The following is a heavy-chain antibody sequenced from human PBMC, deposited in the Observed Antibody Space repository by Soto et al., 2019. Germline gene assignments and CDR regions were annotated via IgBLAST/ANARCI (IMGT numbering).Heavy chain of an antibody. D-gene: IGHD3-9*01. CDR2: IYYSGST. J-gene: IGHJ5*02. V-gene: IGHV4-30-4*01. CDR1: GGSISSGDYY. CDR3: ARVMADILTGYYNVVGSGSNWFDP. Sequence: SETLSLTCTVSGGSISSGDYYWSWIRQPPGKGLEWIGYIYYSGSTYYNPSLKSRVTISVDTSKNQFSLKLSSVTAADTAVYYCARVMADILTGYYNVVGSGSNWFDPWGQGTLVTVSS.